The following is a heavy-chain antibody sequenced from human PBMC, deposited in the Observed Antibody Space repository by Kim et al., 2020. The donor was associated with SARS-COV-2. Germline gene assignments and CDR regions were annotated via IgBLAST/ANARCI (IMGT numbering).Heavy chain of an antibody. J-gene: IGHJ4*02. V-gene: IGHV3-48*04. D-gene: IGHD3-22*01. CDR1: GFTFSSYS. CDR3: VAYDSSGYYADYFDY. CDR2: ISSSSSTI. Sequence: GGSLRLSCAASGFTFSSYSMNWVRQAPGKGLEWVSYISSSSSTIYYADSVKGRFTISRDNAKNSLYLQMNSLRAEDTAVYYCVAYDSSGYYADYFDYWGQGTLVTVSS.